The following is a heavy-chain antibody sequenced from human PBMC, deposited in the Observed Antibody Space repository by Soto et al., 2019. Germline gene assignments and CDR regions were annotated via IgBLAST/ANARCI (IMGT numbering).Heavy chain of an antibody. CDR2: ISYDGSNK. CDR1: GFTFSSYG. V-gene: IGHV3-30*03. D-gene: IGHD2-21*01. J-gene: IGHJ5*02. CDR3: AREGESLNWFAP. Sequence: GGSLRLSCAASGFTFSSYGMHWVRQAPGKGLEWVAVISYDGSNKYYADSVKGRFTISRDNSKNTLYLQMNSLRAEDTAVYYCAREGESLNWFAPWGQRTLVIVSS.